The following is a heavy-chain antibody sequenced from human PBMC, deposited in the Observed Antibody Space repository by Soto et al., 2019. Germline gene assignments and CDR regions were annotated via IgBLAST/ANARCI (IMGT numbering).Heavy chain of an antibody. V-gene: IGHV1-18*01. Sequence: QAQLVQSGVEMKNVGASVKVSCKASGYTFTSYGISWVRQAPGQGLEWMGWISGFNDDTNHAQKCQGRVTVTKDTSTSTAYMELRSLKSDATAVYYCARSGSYYLARNGFGPWGQGTLVTVSS. J-gene: IGHJ5*02. CDR3: ARSGSYYLARNGFGP. CDR2: ISGFNDDT. CDR1: GYTFTSYG. D-gene: IGHD3-10*01.